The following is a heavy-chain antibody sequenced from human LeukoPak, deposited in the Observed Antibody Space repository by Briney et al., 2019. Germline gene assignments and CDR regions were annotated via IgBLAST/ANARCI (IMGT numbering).Heavy chain of an antibody. Sequence: SETLSLTCTVSGGSISSSYWTWIRQPPGKGLEWIGYIYYSGRTNYNPSLKSRVTISVDTSKNQFSLNLGSVTAADTAVYYCASAIAEDFYYYYMDVWGKGTTVTVSS. D-gene: IGHD1-14*01. CDR1: GGSISSSY. CDR2: IYYSGRT. V-gene: IGHV4-59*01. J-gene: IGHJ6*03. CDR3: ASAIAEDFYYYYMDV.